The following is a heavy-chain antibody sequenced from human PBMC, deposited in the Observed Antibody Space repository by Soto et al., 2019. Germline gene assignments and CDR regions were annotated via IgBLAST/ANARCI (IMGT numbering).Heavy chain of an antibody. J-gene: IGHJ4*02. CDR1: GGSISSYY. Sequence: PSETLSLTCTVSGGSISSYYWSWIRQPPGKGLEWIGYIYYSGSTNYNPSLKSRVTISVDTSENQFSLKLSSVTAADTAVYYCARGVYYDSSGLFDYWGQGTLVTVSS. CDR2: IYYSGST. D-gene: IGHD3-22*01. CDR3: ARGVYYDSSGLFDY. V-gene: IGHV4-59*01.